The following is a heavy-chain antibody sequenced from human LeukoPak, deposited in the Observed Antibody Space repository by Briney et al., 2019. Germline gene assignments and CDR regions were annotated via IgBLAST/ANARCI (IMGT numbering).Heavy chain of an antibody. CDR2: ISGDGRNI. CDR3: AKDIGAVSAYFQH. D-gene: IGHD6-13*01. CDR1: GFTFSSYW. Sequence: GGSLRLSCVASGFTFSSYWMHWVRQDPRKGLVWVSRISGDGRNINYADSVRGRFTISRDNAKNSLYLQMNSLRAEDTALYYCAKDIGAVSAYFQHWGQGTLVTVSS. J-gene: IGHJ1*01. V-gene: IGHV3-74*01.